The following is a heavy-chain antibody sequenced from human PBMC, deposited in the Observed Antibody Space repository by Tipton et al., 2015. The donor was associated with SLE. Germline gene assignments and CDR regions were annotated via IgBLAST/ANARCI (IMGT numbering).Heavy chain of an antibody. Sequence: TLSLTCTVSGGSISSSDYYWGWVRQPPGKGLEWIGSIYYSGSTYYNPSLKSRVTISVDTSKNQFSLKLSSVTAADTAVYYCARAGYYNFMDVWGKGTTVTVSS. D-gene: IGHD3-10*01. CDR1: GGSISSSDYY. V-gene: IGHV4-39*07. CDR2: IYYSGST. CDR3: ARAGYYNFMDV. J-gene: IGHJ6*03.